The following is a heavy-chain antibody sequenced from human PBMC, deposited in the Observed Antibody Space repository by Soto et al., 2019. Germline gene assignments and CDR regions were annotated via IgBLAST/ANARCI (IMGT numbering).Heavy chain of an antibody. J-gene: IGHJ4*02. CDR3: AREIPGTAPAH. CDR2: GTST. D-gene: IGHD2-8*02. Sequence: GGSLRLSCAASGFPFMDYLIHWVRQAPGKGLDWVGTSTHYVDSVKGRFTISRDNSKNMLYLQMASLRSDDTAIYYCAREIPGTAPAHWGRGVLVTVSS. V-gene: IGHV3-30-3*01. CDR1: GFPFMDYL.